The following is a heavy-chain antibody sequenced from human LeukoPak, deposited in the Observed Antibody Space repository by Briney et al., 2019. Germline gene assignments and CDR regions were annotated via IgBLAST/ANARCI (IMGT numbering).Heavy chain of an antibody. CDR1: GYSISSGYY. J-gene: IGHJ4*02. CDR2: IYHSGST. CDR3: ASYDFWSGYMDY. D-gene: IGHD3-3*01. Sequence: ETLSLTCTVSGYSISSGYYWGWIRQPPGKGLEWIGSIYHSGSTYYNPSLKSRVTISVDTSKNQFSLKLSSVTAADTAVYYCASYDFWSGYMDYWGQGTLVTASS. V-gene: IGHV4-38-2*02.